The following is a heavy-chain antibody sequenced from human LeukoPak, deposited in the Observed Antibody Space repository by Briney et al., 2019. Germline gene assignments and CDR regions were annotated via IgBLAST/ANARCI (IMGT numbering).Heavy chain of an antibody. CDR1: GFIFSDYD. J-gene: IGHJ6*03. D-gene: IGHD5-12*01. CDR3: AKASPTTPSTVPIIHYMDV. CDR2: VSGNGGVT. V-gene: IGHV3-23*01. Sequence: GGSLRLSCAGSGFIFSDYDMTWVRQTPGKGLEWVSSVSGNGGVTYYADSVKGRFTISRDNPKSMLFLQMSSLRADDTAVYFCAKASPTTPSTVPIIHYMDVWGKGTAVTVSS.